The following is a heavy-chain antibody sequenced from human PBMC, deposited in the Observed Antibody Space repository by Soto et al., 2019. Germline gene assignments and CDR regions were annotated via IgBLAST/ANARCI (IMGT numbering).Heavy chain of an antibody. CDR3: AKEVITGTKVTVYYGMDV. CDR2: ISYDGSNK. Sequence: PGGSLRLSCAASGFTFSSYGMHWVRQAPGKGLEWVAVISYDGSNKYYADSVKGRFTISRDNSKNTLYLQMNSLRAEDTAVYYCAKEVITGTKVTVYYGMDVWGQGTTVTVSS. D-gene: IGHD1-7*01. CDR1: GFTFSSYG. J-gene: IGHJ6*02. V-gene: IGHV3-30*18.